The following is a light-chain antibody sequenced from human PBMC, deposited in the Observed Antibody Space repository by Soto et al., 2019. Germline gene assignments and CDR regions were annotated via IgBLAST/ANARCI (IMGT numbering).Light chain of an antibody. CDR1: QGISSY. V-gene: IGKV1-8*01. CDR3: QQYYSYPRMYT. J-gene: IGKJ2*01. Sequence: AIRMTQSPSSLSASTGDRVTITCRASQGISSYLAWYQQKPGKAPKLLIYAASTLQSGVPSRFSGSGSGTECTLTISCLQSEDFATYYCQQYYSYPRMYTFGQGTKLEIK. CDR2: AAS.